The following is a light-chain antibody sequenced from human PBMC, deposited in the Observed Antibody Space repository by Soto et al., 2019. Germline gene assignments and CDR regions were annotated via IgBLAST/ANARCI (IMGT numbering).Light chain of an antibody. CDR1: QSVSGNL. CDR3: QQYGSSPIT. Sequence: EIVLTQSPGTLSLSPGERATLSCRASQSVSGNLLAWYQQKPGQAPRLLIYGASSRATGIPDRFSGSGSGTDFTLTISRLEPEDFAVYYCQQYGSSPITFAQGTRLEIK. V-gene: IGKV3-20*01. CDR2: GAS. J-gene: IGKJ5*01.